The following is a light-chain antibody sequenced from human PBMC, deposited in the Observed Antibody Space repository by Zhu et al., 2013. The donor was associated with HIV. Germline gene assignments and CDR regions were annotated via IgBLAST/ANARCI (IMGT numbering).Light chain of an antibody. CDR2: DAS. V-gene: IGKV1-9*01. Sequence: IQLTQSPSFLSASVGDRVTITCRASQAISTYLAWYQQKPGKAPNLLIYDASSLESGVPSRFSGSGSGTEFTLTISSLQPDDFATYYCQQYKSYQGTFGQGTKVEFK. CDR1: QAISTY. J-gene: IGKJ1*01. CDR3: QQYKSYQGT.